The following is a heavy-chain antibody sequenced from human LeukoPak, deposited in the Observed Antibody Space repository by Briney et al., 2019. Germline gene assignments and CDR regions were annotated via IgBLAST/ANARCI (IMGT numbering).Heavy chain of an antibody. Sequence: GGSLRLSCAASGFTFSSYAMSSVRQAPGKGLEWVSAVSGSGGSTYYADSVKGRFTISRDNSKNTLYLQMNSLRAEDTAVYYCAKDGIAAAGTGYFDYWGQGTLVTVSS. CDR2: VSGSGGST. CDR3: AKDGIAAAGTGYFDY. V-gene: IGHV3-23*01. CDR1: GFTFSSYA. J-gene: IGHJ4*02. D-gene: IGHD6-13*01.